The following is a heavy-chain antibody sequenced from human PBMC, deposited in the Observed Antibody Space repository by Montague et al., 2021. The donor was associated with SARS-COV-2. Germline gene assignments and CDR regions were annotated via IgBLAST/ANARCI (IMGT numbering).Heavy chain of an antibody. CDR1: GGSISSSSYY. CDR3: ARQLGITIIVVVTRNWFGP. Sequence: SQTLSLTCTVSGGSISSSSYYWGWIRQPPGKGLEWIGSIYNSGSTYYNPSLKSRVTISVDTSKNQFSLKLSSVTAADTAVYYCARQLGITIIVVVTRNWFGPGGQGTLVTVSS. V-gene: IGHV4-39*01. J-gene: IGHJ5*02. CDR2: IYNSGST. D-gene: IGHD3-22*01.